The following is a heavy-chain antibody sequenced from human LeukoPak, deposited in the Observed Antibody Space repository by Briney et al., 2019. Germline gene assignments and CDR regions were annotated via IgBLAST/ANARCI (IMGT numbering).Heavy chain of an antibody. D-gene: IGHD1-26*01. V-gene: IGHV1-69*02. CDR2: IIPILGIA. J-gene: IGHJ4*02. CDR1: GYTFTGYY. CDR3: GSPRIVGATPLGFDY. Sequence: SVKVSCKASGYTFTGYYVHWVRQAPGQGLEWMGRIIPILGIANYAQKFQGRVTITADKSTSTAYMELSSLRSEDTAVYYCGSPRIVGATPLGFDYWGQGTLVTVSS.